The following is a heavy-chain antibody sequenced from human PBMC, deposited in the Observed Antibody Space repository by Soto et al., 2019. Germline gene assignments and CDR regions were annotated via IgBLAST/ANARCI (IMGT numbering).Heavy chain of an antibody. Sequence: PVGSLRLSCAASGFTFSSYGMHWVRQAPGKGLEWVAVISYDGSNKYYADSVKGRFTISRDNSKNTLYLQMNSLRAEDTAVYYCAKGAVGTMIVVVAYFDYWGQGTLVTVSS. V-gene: IGHV3-30*18. CDR3: AKGAVGTMIVVVAYFDY. J-gene: IGHJ4*02. D-gene: IGHD3-22*01. CDR2: ISYDGSNK. CDR1: GFTFSSYG.